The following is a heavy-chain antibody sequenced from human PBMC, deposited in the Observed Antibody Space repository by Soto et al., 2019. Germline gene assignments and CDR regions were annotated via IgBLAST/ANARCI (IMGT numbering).Heavy chain of an antibody. J-gene: IGHJ6*02. CDR1: GDSVSSNSAA. V-gene: IGHV6-1*01. Sequence: QVQLQQLGPGLVKPSQTLSLTCAISGDSVSSNSAAWNWIRQSPSRGLEWLGRTYYRSKWYNDYAVSVKSRISIDPDTSKKQFSQQLNSVTPEQTAVYYCARHRRLAQPYYYYGMDVWGQGTTVTVSS. CDR2: TYYRSKWYN. D-gene: IGHD6-19*01. CDR3: ARHRRLAQPYYYYGMDV.